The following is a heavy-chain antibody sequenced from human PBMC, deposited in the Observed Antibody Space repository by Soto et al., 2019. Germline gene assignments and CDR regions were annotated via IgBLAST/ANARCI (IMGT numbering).Heavy chain of an antibody. V-gene: IGHV3-7*01. CDR3: MGGYGWLSDS. D-gene: IGHD6-19*01. CDR2: IKKDGSET. CDR1: AFTFSSYW. Sequence: EVQLVESGGGLVQPGGSLRLCCKASAFTFSSYWMNWVRHTPGKGLEWVAIIKKDGSETIYVDSVKGRFTISRDNAQNSLYLQMNSLRVEDTAVYYCMGGYGWLSDSWGQGTLVTVSS. J-gene: IGHJ5*01.